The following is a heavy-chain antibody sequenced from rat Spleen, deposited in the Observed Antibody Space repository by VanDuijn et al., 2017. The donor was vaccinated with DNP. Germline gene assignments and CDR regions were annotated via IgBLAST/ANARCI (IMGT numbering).Heavy chain of an antibody. D-gene: IGHD4-3*01. CDR1: GFSLTNYH. V-gene: IGHV2-27*01. CDR2: LQSDGNT. CDR3: ARDLIIRDTTSAMDV. Sequence: QVQLKESGPGLVQPSQTLSLTCTVSGFSLTNYHVDWVRQPPGKGLEWMGRLQSDGNTDYNSVLKSRLSISRDTSKSQVFLKLNRLQTEDTATYYCARDLIIRDTTSAMDVWGQGTSVTVSS. J-gene: IGHJ4*01.